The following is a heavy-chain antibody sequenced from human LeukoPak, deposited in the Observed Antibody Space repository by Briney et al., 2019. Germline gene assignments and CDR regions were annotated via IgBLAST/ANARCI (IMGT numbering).Heavy chain of an antibody. Sequence: PGGSLRLSCAASGFTFSNYGMSWVRQAPGKGLEWVSAITGSGGSTYYADSVKGRFTISRDNSKNTLYLQMNSLRAEDTAVYYCAKDRPYYYDSSGYPLYYFDYWGQGTLVTVSS. CDR3: AKDRPYYYDSSGYPLYYFDY. V-gene: IGHV3-23*01. CDR2: ITGSGGST. D-gene: IGHD3-22*01. J-gene: IGHJ4*02. CDR1: GFTFSNYG.